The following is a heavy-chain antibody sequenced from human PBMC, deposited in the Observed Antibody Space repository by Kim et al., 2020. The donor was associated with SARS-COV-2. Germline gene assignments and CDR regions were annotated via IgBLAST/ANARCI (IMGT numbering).Heavy chain of an antibody. CDR3: ARDSGDGYNADY. CDR1: GYTFTSYG. V-gene: IGHV1-18*04. Sequence: ASVKVSCKASGYTFTSYGISWVRQAPVQGLEWMGWISAYNGNTNYAQKLQGRVTMTTDTSTSTAYMELRSMRSDDTAVYYCARDSGDGYNADYWGQGTLVTVSS. J-gene: IGHJ4*02. D-gene: IGHD5-12*01. CDR2: ISAYNGNT.